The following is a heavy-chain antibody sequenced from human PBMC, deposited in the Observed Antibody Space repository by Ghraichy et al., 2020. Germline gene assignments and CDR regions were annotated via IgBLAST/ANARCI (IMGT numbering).Heavy chain of an antibody. CDR2: ISSSGENL. V-gene: IGHV3-23*01. D-gene: IGHD5-18*01. CDR3: AKTNNAHWIQDPFDI. J-gene: IGHJ3*02. Sequence: GGSLRLSCAASGFTFSSYAMNCVRQAPGRGLEWVSGISSSGENLYYADSVKGRFIISRDNSKNTLYVHMSSLRAEDTAVYYCAKTNNAHWIQDPFDIWGQGTMVTVSS. CDR1: GFTFSSYA.